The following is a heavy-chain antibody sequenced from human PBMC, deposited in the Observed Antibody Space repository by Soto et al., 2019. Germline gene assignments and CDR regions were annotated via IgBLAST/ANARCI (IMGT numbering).Heavy chain of an antibody. CDR1: GFTFSSYS. CDR3: ARGDYYDSSGYYHYYYGMDV. V-gene: IGHV3-48*02. D-gene: IGHD3-22*01. J-gene: IGHJ6*02. Sequence: PGGSLRLSCAASGFTFSSYSMNWVRQAPGKGLEWVSYISSSSSTIYYADSVKGRFTISRDDAKNSLYLQMNSLRDEDTAVYYCARGDYYDSSGYYHYYYGMDVWGQGTTVTVSS. CDR2: ISSSSSTI.